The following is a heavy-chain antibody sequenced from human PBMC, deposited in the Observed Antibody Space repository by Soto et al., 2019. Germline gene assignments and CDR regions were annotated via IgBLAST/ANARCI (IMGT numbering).Heavy chain of an antibody. CDR3: ARTSSSSTGFDI. CDR2: TNSRGRTI. V-gene: IGHV3-11*01. Sequence: GGSLRLSCEASGFNFSDYYMSWIRQAPGKGLEWVSYTNSRGRTINYADSVKGRFTISRDNAKNSLYLQMNGLRVEDTAVFYCARTSSSSTGFDIWGQGTVVTVSS. D-gene: IGHD6-6*01. CDR1: GFNFSDYY. J-gene: IGHJ3*02.